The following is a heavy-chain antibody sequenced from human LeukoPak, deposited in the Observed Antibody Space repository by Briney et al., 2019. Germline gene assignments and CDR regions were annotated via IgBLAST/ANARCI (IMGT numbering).Heavy chain of an antibody. Sequence: GSLRLSCAASGFTFDDYGMSWIRQPPGKGLEWIGYVFYSGSTNYNPSLKSRVTMSVDTSKNQFSLKLSSVTAADTAVYYCARDGGYSYGLYYFDYWGQGTLDTVSS. CDR1: GFTFDDYG. V-gene: IGHV4-59*12. CDR2: VFYSGST. CDR3: ARDGGYSYGLYYFDY. J-gene: IGHJ4*02. D-gene: IGHD5-18*01.